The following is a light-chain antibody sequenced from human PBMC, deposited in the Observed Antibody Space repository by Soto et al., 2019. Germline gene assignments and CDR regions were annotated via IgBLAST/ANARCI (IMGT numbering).Light chain of an antibody. V-gene: IGKV1-5*03. CDR3: QHYNSYSIT. J-gene: IGKJ5*01. CDR2: KAS. CDR1: QSIRSW. Sequence: DIQMTQSPSTLSASVGDRVTLTCRASQSIRSWLAWYQQKPGKAPKLLIYKASSLESGVPSRFSGSGSGTEFTLTISSLQPDDFATYYCQHYNSYSITFGQGTRLEIK.